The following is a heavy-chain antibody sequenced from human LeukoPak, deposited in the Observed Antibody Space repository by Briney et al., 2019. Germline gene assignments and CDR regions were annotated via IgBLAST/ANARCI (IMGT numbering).Heavy chain of an antibody. D-gene: IGHD1-26*01. J-gene: IGHJ4*02. V-gene: IGHV4-59*03. CDR3: ATNTGSYFAWFDY. CDR1: AGSINRFY. CDR2: IHHSGST. Sequence: SETLSLTCTVSAGSINRFYWNWIRQSPGKGLEWIGYIHHSGSTKYNPSLQRRVTMSMDTSKNQVSLKLSSVSAADSAVYSCATNTGSYFAWFDYWGQGTLVTVSS.